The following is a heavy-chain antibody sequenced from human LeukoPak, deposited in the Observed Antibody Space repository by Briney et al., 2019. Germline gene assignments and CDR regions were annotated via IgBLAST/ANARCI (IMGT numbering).Heavy chain of an antibody. CDR3: ARARRPYYYDSSGSTPRGIFAFDI. Sequence: ASVKVPCKASGYTFTSYAMHWVRQAPGQRLEWMGWINAGNGNTKYSQKFQGRVTITRDTSASTAYMELSSLRSEDTAVYYCARARRPYYYDSSGSTPRGIFAFDIWGQGTMVTVSS. D-gene: IGHD3-22*01. CDR2: INAGNGNT. J-gene: IGHJ3*02. V-gene: IGHV1-3*01. CDR1: GYTFTSYA.